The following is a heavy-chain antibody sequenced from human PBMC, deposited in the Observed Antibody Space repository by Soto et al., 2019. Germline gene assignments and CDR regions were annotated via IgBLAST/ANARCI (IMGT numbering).Heavy chain of an antibody. J-gene: IGHJ1*01. Sequence: EVQLVESGGGLVQPGGSLRLSCAASGFTVSNNYMRWVRQAPGKGLEWVSLIYSGGATYYADSVKGRFTIXRDNXKNTXXXQXNSLXXEDTXVXXXARDGTYNXXGGQXXL. V-gene: IGHV3-66*01. CDR3: ARDGTYNXX. CDR2: IYSGGAT. D-gene: IGHD1-1*01. CDR1: GFTVSNNY.